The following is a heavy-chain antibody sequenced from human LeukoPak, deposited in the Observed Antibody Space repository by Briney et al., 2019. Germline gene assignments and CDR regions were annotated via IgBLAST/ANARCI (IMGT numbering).Heavy chain of an antibody. V-gene: IGHV1-8*01. Sequence: GASVKASCKASGYTFTSYDINWVRQATGQGLEWMGWMNPNSGNTGYAQKFQGRVTMTRNTSISTAYMELSSLRSEDTAVYYCARGGYCSGGSYYPADAFDIWGQGTMVTVSS. CDR3: ARGGYCSGGSYYPADAFDI. CDR2: MNPNSGNT. D-gene: IGHD2-15*01. J-gene: IGHJ3*02. CDR1: GYTFTSYD.